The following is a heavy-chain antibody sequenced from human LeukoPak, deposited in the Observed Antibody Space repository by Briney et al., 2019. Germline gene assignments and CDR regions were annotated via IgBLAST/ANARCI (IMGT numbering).Heavy chain of an antibody. CDR1: GFTFSTYA. CDR3: AKGRTNDY. CDR2: ISDTGGNT. D-gene: IGHD1/OR15-1a*01. V-gene: IGHV3-23*01. Sequence: GGSLRLSCAAPGFTFSTYAMSWVRQTPEGGLEWVSAISDTGGNTFYADSVKGRFTISRDNSKNTLYLQMNSLRAEDTAIYYCAKGRTNDYWGQGTLVTVSS. J-gene: IGHJ4*02.